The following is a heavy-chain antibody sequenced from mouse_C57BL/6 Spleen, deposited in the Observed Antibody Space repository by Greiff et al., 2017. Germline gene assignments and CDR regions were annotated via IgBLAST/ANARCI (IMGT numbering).Heavy chain of an antibody. CDR1: GFNIQDDY. D-gene: IGHD1-1*01. Sequence: VQLQQSGAELVRPGASVKLSCTASGFNIQDDYMHWVKQRPEQGLEWIGWIDPENGDTEYASKFQGKATITADTSSNTAYLQLSSLTAEDTAVYYCTTGATVVARYAMDYWGQGTSVTVSS. CDR3: TTGATVVARYAMDY. J-gene: IGHJ4*01. CDR2: IDPENGDT. V-gene: IGHV14-4*01.